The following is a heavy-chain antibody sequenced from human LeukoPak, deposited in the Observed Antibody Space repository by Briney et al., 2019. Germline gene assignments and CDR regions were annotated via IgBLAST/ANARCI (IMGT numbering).Heavy chain of an antibody. CDR1: GFTFSAYW. J-gene: IGHJ4*02. CDR2: INSDGSNT. CDR3: TRFDFLVAAGDC. Sequence: QPGGSLRLSCAASGFTFSAYWMHWVRQAPGKGLVWVSRINSDGSNTNYADSVKGRFTISRDNAKNTLYLQMNSLRVEDTAVYYCTRFDFLVAAGDCWGQGTLVTVSS. D-gene: IGHD1-26*01. V-gene: IGHV3-74*01.